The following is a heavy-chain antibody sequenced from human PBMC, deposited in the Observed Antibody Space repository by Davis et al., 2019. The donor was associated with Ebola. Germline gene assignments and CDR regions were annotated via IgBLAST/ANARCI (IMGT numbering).Heavy chain of an antibody. CDR2: INPSGGST. Sequence: ASVKVSCKASGYTFTSYAMHWVRQAPGQGLEWMGIINPSGGSTSYAQKFQGRVTMTRDTSTSTVYMELSSLRSEDTAVYYCARSVTTVVTPGYYYYGMDVWGQGTTVTVSS. CDR1: GYTFTSYA. D-gene: IGHD4-23*01. V-gene: IGHV1-46*01. J-gene: IGHJ6*02. CDR3: ARSVTTVVTPGYYYYGMDV.